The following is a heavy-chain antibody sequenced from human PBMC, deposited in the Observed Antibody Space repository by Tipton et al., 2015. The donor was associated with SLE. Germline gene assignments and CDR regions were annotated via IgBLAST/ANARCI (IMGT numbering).Heavy chain of an antibody. D-gene: IGHD2-15*01. CDR1: GYTFTSYG. CDR3: ARSSELLPPLVDY. CDR2: MNPNSGNT. J-gene: IGHJ4*02. Sequence: QLVQSGAEVKKPGASVKVSCKASGYTFTSYGINWVRQATGQGLEWMGWMNPNSGNTGYAQKFQGRVTMTRNTSVSTAYMELSSLRSEDTAVYYCARSSELLPPLVDYWGQGTLVTVSS. V-gene: IGHV1-8*02.